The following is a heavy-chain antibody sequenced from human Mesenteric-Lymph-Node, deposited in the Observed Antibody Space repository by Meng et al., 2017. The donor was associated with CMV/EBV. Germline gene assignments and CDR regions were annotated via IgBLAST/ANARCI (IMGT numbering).Heavy chain of an antibody. CDR3: ARGLGVPAAPNPNWFDP. V-gene: IGHV1-2*02. Sequence: ASVKVSCKASGYTFTGYYMHWVRQAPGQGLEWMGWINPNSGGTNYAQKFQGRVTMTRDTSISTAYMELSRLRSDDTAVYYCARGLGVPAAPNPNWFDPWGQGTLVTVSS. CDR1: GYTFTGYY. J-gene: IGHJ5*02. D-gene: IGHD2-2*01. CDR2: INPNSGGT.